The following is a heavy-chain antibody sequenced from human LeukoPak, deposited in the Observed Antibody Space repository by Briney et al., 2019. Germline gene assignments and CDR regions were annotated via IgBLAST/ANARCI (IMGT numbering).Heavy chain of an antibody. Sequence: ASVKVSCKASGGTFSSYAISWVRQAPGQGLEWMGWISAYNGNTNYAQKLQGRVTMTTDTSTSTAYMELRSLRSDDTAVYYCARNPQTLHYYGSGSYYDWFDPGGQGTLVTVSS. CDR1: GGTFSSYA. CDR2: ISAYNGNT. D-gene: IGHD3-10*01. V-gene: IGHV1-18*01. CDR3: ARNPQTLHYYGSGSYYDWFDP. J-gene: IGHJ5*02.